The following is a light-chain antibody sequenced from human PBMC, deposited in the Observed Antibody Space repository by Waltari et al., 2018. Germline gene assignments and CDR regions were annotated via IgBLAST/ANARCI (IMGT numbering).Light chain of an antibody. Sequence: SFVLTQPPSVSVAPGQTASIFCAGKNIGITSVHWYQQRPGQAPVLVVYDDSDRPSGIPERFSGSNSGNTATLTISGVEAGDEADYYCQVWDSDTDNRVFGGGTKVTVL. CDR3: QVWDSDTDNRV. CDR1: NIGITS. J-gene: IGLJ3*02. V-gene: IGLV3-21*02. CDR2: DDS.